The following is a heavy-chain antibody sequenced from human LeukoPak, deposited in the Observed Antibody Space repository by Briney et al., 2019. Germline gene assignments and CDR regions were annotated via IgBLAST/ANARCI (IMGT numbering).Heavy chain of an antibody. Sequence: PSETLSLTCTVSGGSFSSYHWSWIRQPAGKGLEWIGRIYTSGITNYNTNYNPSLSSRVTMSVDTSKNQFSLKLNSVTAADTAVYYCARAIWYGSGTTAFDYWAREPWPPSPQ. V-gene: IGHV4-4*07. J-gene: IGHJ4*02. D-gene: IGHD3-10*01. CDR3: ARAIWYGSGTTAFDY. CDR1: GGSFSSYH. CDR2: IYTSGITNYNT.